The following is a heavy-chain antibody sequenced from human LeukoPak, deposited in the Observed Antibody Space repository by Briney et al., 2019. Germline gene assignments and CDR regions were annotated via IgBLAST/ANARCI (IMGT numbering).Heavy chain of an antibody. Sequence: GGSLRLSCAASGFNFSNYWMDWVRQAPGKGLEWVSRINIAGSVTTYADSVKGRFTVSRDNAKKTLYLQMNSLRAEDTAVYYCARDMVDWGQGTLVTVSS. J-gene: IGHJ4*02. V-gene: IGHV3-74*01. CDR2: INIAGSVT. D-gene: IGHD2-15*01. CDR1: GFNFSNYW. CDR3: ARDMVD.